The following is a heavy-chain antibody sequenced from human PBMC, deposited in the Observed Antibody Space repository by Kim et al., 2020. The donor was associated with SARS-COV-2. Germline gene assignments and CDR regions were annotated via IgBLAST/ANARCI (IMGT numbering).Heavy chain of an antibody. D-gene: IGHD1-7*01. Sequence: GGSLRLSCAASGFTFSSYAMHWVRQAPGKGLEWVAVIWYDGSNKYYADSVKGRFTISRDNSKNTLYLQMNSLRAEDTAVYYCAKDGTNWNYFYYYYGMDVWGEGAPVTVSP. CDR3: AKDGTNWNYFYYYYGMDV. CDR1: GFTFSSYA. V-gene: IGHV3-33*06. CDR2: IWYDGSNK. J-gene: IGHJ6*04.